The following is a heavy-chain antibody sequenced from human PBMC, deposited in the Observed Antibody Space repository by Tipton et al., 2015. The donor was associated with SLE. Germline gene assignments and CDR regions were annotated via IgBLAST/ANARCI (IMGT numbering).Heavy chain of an antibody. V-gene: IGHV4-59*11. Sequence: TLSLTCTVSGGSLSRHYWSWIRQPPGKGLEWIGYIYYSGSTNYNPSLKIRVTISVDTSKNQFSLKLSSVAAADTAVYYCARDRVYSNSYYMDVWGKGTTVTVSS. CDR3: ARDRVYSNSYYMDV. CDR2: IYYSGST. D-gene: IGHD6-13*01. J-gene: IGHJ6*03. CDR1: GGSLSRHY.